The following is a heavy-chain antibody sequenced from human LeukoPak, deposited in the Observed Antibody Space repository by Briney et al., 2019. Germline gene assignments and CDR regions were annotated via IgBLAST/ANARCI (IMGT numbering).Heavy chain of an antibody. Sequence: GGSLRLSCAASGFTFSNYWVHWVRQAPGKGLVWVSRINRDGSTKKYADSVKGRFTVSRDNAKSTLNLQMNSLRAEDTAVYYCARDKKSGESSEIDYWGQGTLVTVSS. CDR1: GFTFSNYW. D-gene: IGHD3-10*01. CDR2: INRDGSTK. CDR3: ARDKKSGESSEIDY. J-gene: IGHJ4*02. V-gene: IGHV3-74*03.